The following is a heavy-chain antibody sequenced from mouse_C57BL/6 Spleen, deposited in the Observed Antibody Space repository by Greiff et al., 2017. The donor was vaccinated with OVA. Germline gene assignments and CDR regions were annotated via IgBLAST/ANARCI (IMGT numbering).Heavy chain of an antibody. D-gene: IGHD3-2*02. V-gene: IGHV1-26*01. CDR3: ARELRLRPPYAMDY. CDR1: GYTFTDYY. J-gene: IGHJ4*01. CDR2: INPNNGGT. Sequence: VQLQQSGPELVKPGASVKISCKASGYTFTDYYMNWVKQSHGKSLEWIGDINPNNGGTSYNQKFKGKATLTVDKSSSTAYMELRSLTSEDSAVYYCARELRLRPPYAMDYWGQGTSVTVSS.